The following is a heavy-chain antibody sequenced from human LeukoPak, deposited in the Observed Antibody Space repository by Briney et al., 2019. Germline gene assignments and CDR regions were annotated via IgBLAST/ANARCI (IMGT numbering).Heavy chain of an antibody. CDR1: GGSVSSDSYY. J-gene: IGHJ4*02. CDR2: IHYSGST. CDR3: TRRLPGSGNY. V-gene: IGHV4-39*01. D-gene: IGHD3-10*01. Sequence: SETLPLTCTVSGGSVSSDSYYWAWIRQPPGKGLEWIGNIHYSGSTYYNPSLKSRVTISVDTSKNQFSLKLSSVTAADTAVYYCTRRLPGSGNYWGQGTLVTVSS.